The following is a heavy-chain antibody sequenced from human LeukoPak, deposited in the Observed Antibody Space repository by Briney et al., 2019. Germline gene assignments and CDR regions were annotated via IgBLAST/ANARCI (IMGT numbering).Heavy chain of an antibody. Sequence: SETLSLTCTVSGGSISSYYWSWIRQPPGKGLEWIGYIYYSGSTNYNPSLKSRVTISVDTSKNQFSLKLSSVTAADTAVYYCARDSSGYADAFDIWGQGTMVTVSS. D-gene: IGHD5-12*01. J-gene: IGHJ3*02. CDR1: GGSISSYY. CDR2: IYYSGST. CDR3: ARDSSGYADAFDI. V-gene: IGHV4-59*01.